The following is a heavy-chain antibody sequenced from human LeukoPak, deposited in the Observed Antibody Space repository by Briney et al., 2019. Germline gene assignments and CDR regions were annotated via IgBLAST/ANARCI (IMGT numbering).Heavy chain of an antibody. Sequence: SETLSLTCTVSGGCISSYYWSWIRQPPGKGLEWIGYIYYSGSTNYDPSLKSRVTISVDTSKNQFSLKLSSVTAADTAVYYCARDNLEHYYDSSGYYYGSYWGQGTLVTVSS. J-gene: IGHJ4*02. CDR1: GGCISSYY. V-gene: IGHV4-59*12. CDR3: ARDNLEHYYDSSGYYYGSY. D-gene: IGHD3-22*01. CDR2: IYYSGST.